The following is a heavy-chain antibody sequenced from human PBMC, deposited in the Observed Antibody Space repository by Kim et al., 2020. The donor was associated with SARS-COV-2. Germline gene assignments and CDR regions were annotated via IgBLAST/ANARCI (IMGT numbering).Heavy chain of an antibody. V-gene: IGHV3-15*01. CDR1: GFSFNNAW. CDR3: TTVIGYYDSVGYYRGNDY. Sequence: GGSLRLSCAASGFSFNNAWMSWVRQAPGKGLEWVGRIKSKTDGGTTEYAAPVKGRFTISRDDSKNTPYLQMHGLTTEDTAVYYCTTVIGYYDSVGYYRGNDYWGQGTLVTVSS. CDR2: IKSKTDGGTT. J-gene: IGHJ4*02. D-gene: IGHD3-10*01.